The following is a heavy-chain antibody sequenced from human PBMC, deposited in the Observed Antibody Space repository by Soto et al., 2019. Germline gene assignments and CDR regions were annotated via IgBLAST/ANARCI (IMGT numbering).Heavy chain of an antibody. D-gene: IGHD4-17*01. V-gene: IGHV3-23*01. CDR1: GFTFSSYA. Sequence: GGSLRLSCAASGFTFSSYAMTWVRQSPGKGLEWVSGVSGTGGSAYYADSVKGRFTISRDKSTNTLYLHMNSLRAEDTAVYYCAGGSAYSDYDLEYWGQGALVTVSS. J-gene: IGHJ4*02. CDR2: VSGTGGSA. CDR3: AGGSAYSDYDLEY.